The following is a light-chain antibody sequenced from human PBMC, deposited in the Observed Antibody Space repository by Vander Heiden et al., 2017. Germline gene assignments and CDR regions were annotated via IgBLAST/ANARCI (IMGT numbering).Light chain of an antibody. CDR3: QQYNSFTWT. V-gene: IGKV1-5*03. J-gene: IGKJ1*01. Sequence: DIQMTQSPSTLFASLGDRVTITCRASQSINTYLAWYQQKPGKAPNLLIYKASILESGVPSRFSGSGSGTEFTLTISSLQPDDFATYYCQQYNSFTWTFGQGTKVEIK. CDR1: QSINTY. CDR2: KAS.